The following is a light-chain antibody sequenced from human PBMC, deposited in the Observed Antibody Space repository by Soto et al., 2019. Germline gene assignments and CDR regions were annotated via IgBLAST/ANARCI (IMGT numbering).Light chain of an antibody. Sequence: EIVLTQSPGTLSLSPGERATLSCRASQTLSTNSLAWYQQRPGQTPRLLIYAASTRDTDIPDRFNGSGSGTEFTLTISSLQPEDFTVYSCLQYHNLWAFGQGTKVEI. CDR1: QTLSTNS. V-gene: IGKV3-20*01. CDR2: AAS. CDR3: LQYHNLWA. J-gene: IGKJ1*01.